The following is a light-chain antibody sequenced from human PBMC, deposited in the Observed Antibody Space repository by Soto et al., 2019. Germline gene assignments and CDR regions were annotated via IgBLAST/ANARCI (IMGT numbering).Light chain of an antibody. CDR2: DVS. CDR3: SSYTATRTVV. Sequence: QSVLTQPASVSGSPGQSITIACTGNSSDVGGYNHVSWYQVHPGKAPRLVIYDVSIRPPAVSDRFSGSTSGNTASLTISGLQAEDEADYYCSSYTATRTVVFGGGTQLTVL. V-gene: IGLV2-14*03. CDR1: SSDVGGYNH. J-gene: IGLJ3*02.